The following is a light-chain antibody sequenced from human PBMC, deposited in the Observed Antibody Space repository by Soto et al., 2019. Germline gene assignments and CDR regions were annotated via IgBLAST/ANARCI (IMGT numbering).Light chain of an antibody. CDR1: QSVSSNF. Sequence: EIVLTQSPGTLSLSPGHRATLSCRASQSVSSNFLAWYQQKPGQAPRLLIYGASIRATGIPDRFSGSGSGTGFTLTIRRLEHEDFAMYFCHQYGSSPRTFGQGTKVEIK. CDR2: GAS. V-gene: IGKV3-20*01. J-gene: IGKJ1*01. CDR3: HQYGSSPRT.